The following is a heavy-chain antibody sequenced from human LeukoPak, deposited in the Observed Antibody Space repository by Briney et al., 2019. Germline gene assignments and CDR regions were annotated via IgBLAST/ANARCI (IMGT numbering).Heavy chain of an antibody. CDR3: ARGPIYPRSGDYPNYYFDY. CDR2: RNPNSGVT. V-gene: IGHV1-8*01. CDR1: GYTFTSYD. J-gene: IGHJ4*02. D-gene: IGHD3-22*01. Sequence: ASVKVSCKASGYTFTSYDINWVRQASGQGLEWMGWRNPNSGVTGYAQKFQGRVSMTRDTSISTAYMELSSLRSEDTAVYYCARGPIYPRSGDYPNYYFDYWGQGTLVTVSS.